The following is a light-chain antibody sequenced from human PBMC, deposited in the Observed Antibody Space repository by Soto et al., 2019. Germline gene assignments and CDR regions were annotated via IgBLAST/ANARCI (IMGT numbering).Light chain of an antibody. CDR2: GAS. V-gene: IGKV3-15*01. J-gene: IGKJ2*01. CDR3: QQYDNWPHT. CDR1: QNLSRT. Sequence: EMVMTQSPATLSVSPGERATLSCRASQNLSRTLAWYQQQPGQAPRLLIYGASTRATGIPARFSGSGSGTDFPLTISSLQSEDFAVYYCQQYDNWPHTFGQGTKLEIK.